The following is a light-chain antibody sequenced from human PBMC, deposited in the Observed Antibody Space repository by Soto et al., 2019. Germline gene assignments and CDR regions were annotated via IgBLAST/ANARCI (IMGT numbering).Light chain of an antibody. Sequence: EIVMTQSTATLSVSPGERATLSCRASQSVSSNLAWYQQKPGQAPRLLIYGSFTRATGIPARFSGRGSGTEFTLTIGSLESEDCAVYYFQQCKDWPHTFGQGTKLEIK. CDR2: GSF. CDR1: QSVSSN. J-gene: IGKJ2*01. CDR3: QQCKDWPHT. V-gene: IGKV3-15*01.